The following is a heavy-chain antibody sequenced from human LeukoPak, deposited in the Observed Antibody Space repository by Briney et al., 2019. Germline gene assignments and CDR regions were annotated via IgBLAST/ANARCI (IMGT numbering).Heavy chain of an antibody. D-gene: IGHD6-13*01. J-gene: IGHJ6*02. CDR1: GFTFSSYA. CDR2: ISGSGGST. CDR3: AKVGYSSSWYSGGYYYGMDV. V-gene: IGHV3-23*01. Sequence: PGGSLRLSCAASGFTFSSYAMSWVRQAPGKGLEWVSAISGSGGSTYYADSVKGWFTISRDNSKNTLYLQMNSLRAEDTAVYYCAKVGYSSSWYSGGYYYGMDVWGQGTTVTVSS.